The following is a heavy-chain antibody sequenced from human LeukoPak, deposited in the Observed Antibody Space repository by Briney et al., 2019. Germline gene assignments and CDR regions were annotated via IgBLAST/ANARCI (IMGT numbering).Heavy chain of an antibody. V-gene: IGHV3-20*04. CDR3: ARVSGLGSYYDSSGYPDY. J-gene: IGHJ4*02. D-gene: IGHD3-22*01. Sequence: GGSLRLSCAASGFTFDDYGMSWVRQAPGKGLEWVSGINWNGGSTGYADSVKGRFTISRDNAKNSLYLQMSSLRAEDTALYYCARVSGLGSYYDSSGYPDYWGQGTLVTVSS. CDR2: INWNGGST. CDR1: GFTFDDYG.